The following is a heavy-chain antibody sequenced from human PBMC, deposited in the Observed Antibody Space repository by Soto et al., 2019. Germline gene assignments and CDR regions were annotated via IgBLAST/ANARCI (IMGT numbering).Heavy chain of an antibody. Sequence: PSETLSLTCTVSGGSISSYYWSWIRQPPGKGLEWIGYIYYSGSTNYNPPLKSRVTISVDTSKNQFSLKLSSVTAADTAVYYCARGLITGSHYSGGWYYFDSWGQGTQVTVSS. CDR2: IYYSGST. J-gene: IGHJ4*02. CDR1: GGSISSYY. D-gene: IGHD6-19*01. V-gene: IGHV4-59*12. CDR3: ARGLITGSHYSGGWYYFDS.